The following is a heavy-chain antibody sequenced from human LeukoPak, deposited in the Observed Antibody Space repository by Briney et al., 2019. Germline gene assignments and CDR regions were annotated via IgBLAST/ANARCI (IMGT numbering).Heavy chain of an antibody. CDR2: IYYSGST. J-gene: IGHJ3*02. Sequence: PSQTLSLTCTVSGGSISSGDYYWSWIRQPPGKGLEWIGYIYYSGSTYYNPSLKSRVTISVDTSKNQFSLKLSSVTAADTAVYYCARIPLVTGYYRDAFDIWGQGTMVTVSS. D-gene: IGHD3-9*01. V-gene: IGHV4-30-4*01. CDR3: ARIPLVTGYYRDAFDI. CDR1: GGSISSGDYY.